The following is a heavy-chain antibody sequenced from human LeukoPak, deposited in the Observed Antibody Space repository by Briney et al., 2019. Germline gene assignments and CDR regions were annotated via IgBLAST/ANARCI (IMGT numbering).Heavy chain of an antibody. J-gene: IGHJ4*02. CDR3: AKANWNDEGDLDY. CDR2: ISYDGSNK. V-gene: IGHV3-30*18. CDR1: GFTFSSYG. D-gene: IGHD1-1*01. Sequence: PGGSLRLSCAASGFTFSSYGMHWVRQAPGKGLEWVAVISYDGSNKYYADSVKGRFTISRDNSKNTLYLQMNSLRAEDTAVYYCAKANWNDEGDLDYWGQGTLVTVSS.